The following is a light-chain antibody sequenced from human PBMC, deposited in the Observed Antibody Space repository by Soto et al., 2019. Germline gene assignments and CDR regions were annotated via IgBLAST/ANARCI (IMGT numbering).Light chain of an antibody. CDR2: EVS. Sequence: QSALTQPASVSGSPGQSITISCTGTSSDIGGYSYVSWYQQHPDKAPKLFIYEVSNRPSGVSNRFSGSKSGDTASLTLSGLRAEDEADYSCSSYSSTGTPVVFGGGTKLTVL. V-gene: IGLV2-14*01. CDR3: SSYSSTGTPVV. J-gene: IGLJ2*01. CDR1: SSDIGGYSY.